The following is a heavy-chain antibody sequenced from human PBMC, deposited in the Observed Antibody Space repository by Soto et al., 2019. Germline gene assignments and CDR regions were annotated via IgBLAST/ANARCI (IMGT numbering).Heavy chain of an antibody. CDR3: ARSIVVVTAAAY. CDR2: ISGYNGNT. Sequence: ASVKVSCKASGYTFTSYYISWVRQAPGQGLEWMGWISGYNGNTNYAQKLQGRVTMTTDTSTSTAYMELSSLRSEDTAVYYCARSIVVVTAAAYWGQGTLVTVSS. D-gene: IGHD2-21*02. V-gene: IGHV1-18*01. CDR1: GYTFTSYY. J-gene: IGHJ4*02.